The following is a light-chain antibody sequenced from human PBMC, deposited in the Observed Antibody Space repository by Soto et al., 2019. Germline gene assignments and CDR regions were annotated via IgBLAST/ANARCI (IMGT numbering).Light chain of an antibody. CDR1: QSIGRF. Sequence: DIQMTQSPSSLSASGGDRVTITCRASQSIGRFLNWHQQKPGKAPNVLINVASTLRSGVPSRFSGSGSGTDFNLTINSLQPDDFAPYFCQQSFTTPLPFGGGTTVDIK. CDR2: VAS. J-gene: IGKJ4*01. CDR3: QQSFTTPLP. V-gene: IGKV1-39*01.